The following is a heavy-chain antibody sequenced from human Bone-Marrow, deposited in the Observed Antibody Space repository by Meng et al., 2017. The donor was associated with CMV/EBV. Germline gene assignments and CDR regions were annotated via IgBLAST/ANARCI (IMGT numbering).Heavy chain of an antibody. J-gene: IGHJ4*02. CDR1: GFTFSSYG. V-gene: IGHV3-30*02. Sequence: GESLKISCAASGFTFSSYGMHWVRQAPGKGLEWVAFIRYDGSNKYYADSVKGRFTISRDNSKNTLYLQMNSLRAKDTAVYYCAKYCSSTSCHMEFDYWGQGTLVTVSS. D-gene: IGHD2-2*01. CDR3: AKYCSSTSCHMEFDY. CDR2: IRYDGSNK.